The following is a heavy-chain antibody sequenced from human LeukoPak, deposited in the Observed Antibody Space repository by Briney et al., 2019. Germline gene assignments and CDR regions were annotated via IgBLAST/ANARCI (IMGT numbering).Heavy chain of an antibody. Sequence: ASVKVSCKASGGTFSSYAISWVRQAPGQGLEWMGGIIPIFGTANYAQKFQGRVTITADESTSTAYMELSSLRSEDTAVYYCASERSGYSYVFDYWGQGTLVTVSS. J-gene: IGHJ4*02. CDR1: GGTFSSYA. CDR3: ASERSGYSYVFDY. CDR2: IIPIFGTA. D-gene: IGHD5-18*01. V-gene: IGHV1-69*13.